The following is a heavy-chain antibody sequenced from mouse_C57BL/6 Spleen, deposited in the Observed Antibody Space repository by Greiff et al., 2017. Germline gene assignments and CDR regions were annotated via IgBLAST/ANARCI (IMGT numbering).Heavy chain of an antibody. CDR2: INPGSGGT. Sequence: QVQLKESGAELVRPGTSVKVSCKASGYAFTNYLIEWVKQRPGQGLEWIGVINPGSGGTNYNEKFKGKATMTADKSPSTAYMQLSSLTSEDSAVYFCARKDYDYLDYWGQGTTLTVSS. J-gene: IGHJ2*01. D-gene: IGHD2-4*01. CDR1: GYAFTNYL. V-gene: IGHV1-54*01. CDR3: ARKDYDYLDY.